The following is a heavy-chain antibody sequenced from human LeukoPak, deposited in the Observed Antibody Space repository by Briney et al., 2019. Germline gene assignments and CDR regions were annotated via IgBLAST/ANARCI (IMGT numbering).Heavy chain of an antibody. CDR3: ARYDSSGYTPSDQP. CDR1: GFTFSSYS. D-gene: IGHD3-22*01. J-gene: IGHJ6*04. Sequence: PGGSLRLSCAASGFTFSSYSMNWVRQAPGKRLEWVSYISSSSSTIYYADSVKGRFTISRDNAKNSLYLQMNSLRAEDTAVYYCARYDSSGYTPSDQPWGKGTTVTVSS. V-gene: IGHV3-48*04. CDR2: ISSSSSTI.